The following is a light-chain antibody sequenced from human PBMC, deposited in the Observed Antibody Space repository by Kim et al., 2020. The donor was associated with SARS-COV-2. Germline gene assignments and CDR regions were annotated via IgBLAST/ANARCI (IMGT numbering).Light chain of an antibody. CDR2: GKN. J-gene: IGLJ2*01. CDR3: NSRDNNDNVL. V-gene: IGLV3-19*01. Sequence: VAWGQTFRITCQEDSLRTYDTTWFQKKPGQAPIVGFYGKNNRPSGIPDRFAGSSSGNTASLTITATQAGDEADYYCNSRDNNDNVLFGGGTRLTVL. CDR1: SLRTYD.